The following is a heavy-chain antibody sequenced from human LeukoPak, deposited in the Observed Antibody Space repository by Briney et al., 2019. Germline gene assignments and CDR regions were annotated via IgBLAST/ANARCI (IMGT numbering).Heavy chain of an antibody. J-gene: IGHJ3*02. Sequence: SETLSLTCAVSGYSISSGYYWGWIRQPPGKGLEWIGSIYYSGSTYYNPSLKSRVTISVDTSKNQFSLKLSSVTAADTAVYYCARPSSRNAFDIWGQGTMVTVSS. CDR2: IYYSGST. CDR1: GYSISSGYY. CDR3: ARPSSRNAFDI. V-gene: IGHV4-38-2*01. D-gene: IGHD6-19*01.